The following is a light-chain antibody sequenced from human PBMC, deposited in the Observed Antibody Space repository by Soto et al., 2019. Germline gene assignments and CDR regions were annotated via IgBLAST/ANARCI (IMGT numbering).Light chain of an antibody. CDR3: ATWDSSLIAGL. V-gene: IGLV1-51*01. CDR2: DDN. Sequence: QSVLTQPPSVSAGPGQKVTIACAGSNSNIGNNYVSWYQHLPGTAPKLLIYDDNKRPSGIPDRFSGTKSGTSATLGISGLQTGDEAYYYCATWDSSLIAGLFGGGTKLTVL. CDR1: NSNIGNNY. J-gene: IGLJ2*01.